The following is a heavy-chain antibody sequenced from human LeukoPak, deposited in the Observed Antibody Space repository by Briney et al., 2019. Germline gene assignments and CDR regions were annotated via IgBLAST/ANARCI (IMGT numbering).Heavy chain of an antibody. Sequence: SETLSLTCTVSGGSISSYYWSWIRQPPGKGLEWIGYIYYSGSTNYNPSLKSRVTISVDTSKNQFSLKLSSVTAADTAVYYCARSSSSSYCSSTSCPSPTWFDPWGQGTLVTVSS. CDR1: GGSISSYY. CDR2: IYYSGST. V-gene: IGHV4-59*12. J-gene: IGHJ5*02. CDR3: ARSSSSSYCSSTSCPSPTWFDP. D-gene: IGHD2-2*01.